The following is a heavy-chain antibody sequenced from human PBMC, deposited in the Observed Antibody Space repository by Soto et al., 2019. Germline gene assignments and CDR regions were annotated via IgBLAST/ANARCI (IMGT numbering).Heavy chain of an antibody. CDR1: GGSISSGGYS. J-gene: IGHJ4*02. Sequence: QLHLQESGSGLVKPSQTLSLTCAVSGGSISSGGYSWSWIRQPPGKGLNYIGYIYHSGSTYYNPSLKSRVTISVDRSKNQFSLKVSSVTAADTAVYYCARVRSGWGIDYWGQGTLVTVSS. D-gene: IGHD6-19*01. CDR3: ARVRSGWGIDY. V-gene: IGHV4-30-2*01. CDR2: IYHSGST.